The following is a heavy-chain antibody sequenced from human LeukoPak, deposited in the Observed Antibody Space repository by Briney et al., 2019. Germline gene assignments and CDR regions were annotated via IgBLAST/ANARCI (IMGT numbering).Heavy chain of an antibody. CDR3: ARRAYSSSDFDY. Sequence: SETLSLTCTVSGGSISSYYWSWIRQPPGKGLEWVGYIYYSGSTNYNPSLKSRVTISLDTSKTQFSLKLSSVTAADTAVYYCARRAYSSSDFDYWGQGTLVTVSS. CDR1: GGSISSYY. D-gene: IGHD6-13*01. CDR2: IYYSGST. V-gene: IGHV4-59*08. J-gene: IGHJ4*02.